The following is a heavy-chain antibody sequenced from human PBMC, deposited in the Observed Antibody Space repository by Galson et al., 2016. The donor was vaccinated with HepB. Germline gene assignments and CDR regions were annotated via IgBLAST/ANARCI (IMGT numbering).Heavy chain of an antibody. CDR2: IDDRGDAT. Sequence: SLRLSCAASGFTFSLHPMTWVRQAPGKGLEWISTIDDRGDATYYADSVRGRFIISRDNSKNTLYLEMNSLRVEDTAVYYCGRSEYLWGQGTLVTVSS. D-gene: IGHD2/OR15-2a*01. CDR1: GFTFSLHP. CDR3: GRSEYL. J-gene: IGHJ1*01. V-gene: IGHV3-23*01.